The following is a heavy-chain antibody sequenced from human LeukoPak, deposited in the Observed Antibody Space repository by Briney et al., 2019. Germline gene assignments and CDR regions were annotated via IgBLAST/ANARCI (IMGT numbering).Heavy chain of an antibody. V-gene: IGHV3-23*01. CDR2: VSGTGGST. Sequence: GGSLRLSCAASGFAFSSYAMSWVRQAPGKGLEWVSGVSGTGGSTYYADSVKGRFTISRDNSKNTLYLQMNSLRAEDTAVYYCAKDRAGSGSPYYFDYWGQGTLVTVSS. J-gene: IGHJ4*02. CDR3: AKDRAGSGSPYYFDY. CDR1: GFAFSSYA. D-gene: IGHD3-10*01.